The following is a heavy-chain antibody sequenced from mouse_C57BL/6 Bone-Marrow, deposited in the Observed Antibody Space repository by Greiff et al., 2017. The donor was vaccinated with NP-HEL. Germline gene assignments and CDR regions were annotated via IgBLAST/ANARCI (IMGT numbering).Heavy chain of an antibody. CDR3: ARQDDYGPSSYWYFDV. CDR1: GFSLTSYG. D-gene: IGHD2-4*01. J-gene: IGHJ1*03. Sequence: VQLQESGPGLVAPSQSLSITCTVSGFSLTSYGVHWVRQPPGKGLEWLVVIWSDGSTTYNSALKSRLSISKDNSKSQVFLKMNSLQTDDTAMYYCARQDDYGPSSYWYFDVWGTGTTVTVSS. CDR2: IWSDGST. V-gene: IGHV2-6-1*01.